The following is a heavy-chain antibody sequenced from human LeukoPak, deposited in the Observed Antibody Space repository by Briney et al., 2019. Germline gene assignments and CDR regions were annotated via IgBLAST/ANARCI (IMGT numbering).Heavy chain of an antibody. Sequence: SETLSLTCTVSGGSISSYYWSRIRQPPGKGLEWIGYIYTSGSTNYNPSLKSRVTISVDTSKNQFSLKLSSVTAADTAVYYCARGRIAAAGTRNNWFDPWGQGTLVTVSS. J-gene: IGHJ5*02. CDR2: IYTSGST. V-gene: IGHV4-4*09. CDR1: GGSISSYY. D-gene: IGHD6-13*01. CDR3: ARGRIAAAGTRNNWFDP.